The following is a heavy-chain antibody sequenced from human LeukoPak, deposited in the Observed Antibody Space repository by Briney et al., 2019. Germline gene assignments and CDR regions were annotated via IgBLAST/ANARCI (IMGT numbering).Heavy chain of an antibody. CDR3: ARDWATGNAKYYYYGMDV. CDR1: GFTFSSYW. D-gene: IGHD1-1*01. CDR2: INSDGSST. Sequence: GGSLRLSCAASGFTFSSYWMHWVRQAPGKGLVWVSHINSDGSSTSYADSVKGRFTISRDNAKNTLYLQMNSLRAEDTAVYYWARDWATGNAKYYYYGMDVWGQGTTVTVSS. J-gene: IGHJ6*02. V-gene: IGHV3-74*01.